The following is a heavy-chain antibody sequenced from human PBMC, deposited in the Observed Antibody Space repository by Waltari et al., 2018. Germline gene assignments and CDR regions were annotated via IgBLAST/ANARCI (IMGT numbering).Heavy chain of an antibody. Sequence: QVPLVQSGHEVKNHGSSVIAPCRASVGAFNSHSVNWVRQAPGKGLEWMGRIMPDISETKYAVKFQGRITIAADKSTGTVYMELSSLRSDDTAVYYCAGGDGGYYYYKMDVWGQGTTVTVSS. CDR3: AGGDGGYYYYKMDV. CDR2: IMPDISET. J-gene: IGHJ6*03. D-gene: IGHD3-10*01. CDR1: VGAFNSHS. V-gene: IGHV1-69*02.